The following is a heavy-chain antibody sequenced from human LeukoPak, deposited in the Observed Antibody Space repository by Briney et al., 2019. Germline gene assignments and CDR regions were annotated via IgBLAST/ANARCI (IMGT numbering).Heavy chain of an antibody. Sequence: SETLSLTCTVSGDSVSTYYWSWIRQPAGRGLEWIGRIYTSGSTNYNPSLESRVTMSVDTSKNQFSLRLSSVTAADTAVYYCARYCSSTNCYHWYFDLWGRGTLVTVSS. D-gene: IGHD2-2*01. J-gene: IGHJ2*01. CDR1: GDSVSTYY. CDR2: IYTSGST. CDR3: ARYCSSTNCYHWYFDL. V-gene: IGHV4-4*07.